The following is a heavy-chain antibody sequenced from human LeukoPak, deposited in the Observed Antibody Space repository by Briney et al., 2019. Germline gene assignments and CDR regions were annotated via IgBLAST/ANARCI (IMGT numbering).Heavy chain of an antibody. D-gene: IGHD2-15*01. CDR2: IQDDESNK. Sequence: GGSLILSCAASGFIFSSFGMHWVRQAPGKGLEWVAFIQDDESNKFYADSVKGRFTISRDNSKNTLFLQMNSLRPEDTALYYCAKQMVERPHYYYMDVWGKGTTVTVSS. J-gene: IGHJ6*03. CDR3: AKQMVERPHYYYMDV. V-gene: IGHV3-30*02. CDR1: GFIFSSFG.